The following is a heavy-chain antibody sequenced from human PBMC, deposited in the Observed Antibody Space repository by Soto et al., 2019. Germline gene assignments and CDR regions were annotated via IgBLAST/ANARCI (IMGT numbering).Heavy chain of an antibody. V-gene: IGHV1-69*01. J-gene: IGHJ6*02. CDR1: GGSFSDYA. D-gene: IGHD3-22*01. Sequence: QVQLVQSGAEVKKPGSSVKVSCQASGGSFSDYAISWVRQAPGQGLEWMGGIIPMLGIADNAQKFQGRVIITAEEYTSTVYMELSSLRSEATAVYYCARDGDYYDSSGFQRDYHYYGMDVWGQGTTVTVAS. CDR3: ARDGDYYDSSGFQRDYHYYGMDV. CDR2: IIPMLGIA.